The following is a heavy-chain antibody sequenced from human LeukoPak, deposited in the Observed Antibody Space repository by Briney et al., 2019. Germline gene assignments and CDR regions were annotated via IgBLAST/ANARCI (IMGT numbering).Heavy chain of an antibody. CDR1: GYTFTSYD. V-gene: IGHV1-8*01. J-gene: IGHJ6*02. CDR2: MNPNSGNT. D-gene: IGHD2-8*02. CDR3: ARGSIRVLSHYYYYGMDV. Sequence: ASVKVSCKASGYTFTSYDINWVRQATGQGLEWMGWMNPNSGNTGYAQKFQGRVTMTRNTSISTAYMELSSLRSEDTAVYYCARGSIRVLSHYYYYGMDVWGQGTTVTVSS.